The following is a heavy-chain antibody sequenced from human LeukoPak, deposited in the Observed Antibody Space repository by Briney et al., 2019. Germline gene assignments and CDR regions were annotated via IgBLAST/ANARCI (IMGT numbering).Heavy chain of an antibody. CDR3: AKDLSMVRGVYQFDY. CDR2: ISSSSSYI. J-gene: IGHJ4*02. Sequence: GGSLRLSCAASGFTFSSYSMNWVRQAPGKGLEWVSSISSSSSYIYYADSVKGRFTISRDNSKNTLYLQMNSLRAEDTAVYYCAKDLSMVRGVYQFDYWGQGTLVTVSS. D-gene: IGHD3-10*01. CDR1: GFTFSSYS. V-gene: IGHV3-21*01.